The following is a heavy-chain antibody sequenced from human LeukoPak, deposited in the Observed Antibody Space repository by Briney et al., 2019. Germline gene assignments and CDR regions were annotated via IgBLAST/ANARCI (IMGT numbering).Heavy chain of an antibody. Sequence: GGSLRLSCAASGLTFRSSAMSWVRQAPGEGLEWVSRISGSGGSTYFADSVKGRFTISRDNSKNTLYLQMNSLRGEDTAIYYCAKEVVGATNWFDPWGQGTLDTVSS. CDR1: GLTFRSSA. CDR2: ISGSGGST. CDR3: AKEVVGATNWFDP. D-gene: IGHD1-26*01. J-gene: IGHJ5*02. V-gene: IGHV3-23*01.